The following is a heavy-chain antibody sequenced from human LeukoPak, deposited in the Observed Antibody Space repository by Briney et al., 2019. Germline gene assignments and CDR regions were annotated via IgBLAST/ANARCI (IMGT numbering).Heavy chain of an antibody. Sequence: WGSLRLSCAAAGFSLRMSGMNWVRQGPGKGLEWVSYVSSSGNDVAYADSVKGRFTISRDNAKNLLFLQMNTLRAEDTAVYYCARGGAARPDYWGQGTLVTVSS. D-gene: IGHD6-6*01. V-gene: IGHV3-48*01. J-gene: IGHJ4*02. CDR3: ARGGAARPDY. CDR1: GFSLRMSG. CDR2: VSSSGNDV.